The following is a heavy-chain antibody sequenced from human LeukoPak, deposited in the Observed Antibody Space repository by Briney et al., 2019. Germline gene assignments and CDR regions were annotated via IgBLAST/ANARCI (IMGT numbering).Heavy chain of an antibody. CDR2: IYTSGST. V-gene: IGHV4-4*07. CDR3: AREGDYYFDY. J-gene: IGHJ4*02. D-gene: IGHD2-21*02. Sequence: PSETLSLTCTVFRGSISSYHWNWIRQPAGKGPEWIGRIYTSGSTTCNPSLKSRVTISVDKSKNQFSLKLRSVTAADTAVYYCAREGDYYFDYWGQGTLVTVSS. CDR1: RGSISSYH.